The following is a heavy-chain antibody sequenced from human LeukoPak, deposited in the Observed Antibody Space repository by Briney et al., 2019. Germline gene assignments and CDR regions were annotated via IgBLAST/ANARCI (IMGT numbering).Heavy chain of an antibody. CDR1: GGSFSGYY. V-gene: IGHV4-34*01. CDR3: ARAGNLRFLEWLQDGMDV. J-gene: IGHJ6*02. Sequence: KSSETLSLTCAVYGGSFSGYYWSWIRQPPGKGLEWIGEINHSGSTNYNPSLKSRVTISVDTSKNQFSLKLSSVTAADTAVYYCARAGNLRFLEWLQDGMDVWGQGTTVTVSS. D-gene: IGHD3-3*01. CDR2: INHSGST.